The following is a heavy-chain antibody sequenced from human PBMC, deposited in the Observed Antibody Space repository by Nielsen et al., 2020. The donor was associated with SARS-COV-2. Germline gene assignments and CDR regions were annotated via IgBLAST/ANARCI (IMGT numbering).Heavy chain of an antibody. CDR1: GGTFSTYA. D-gene: IGHD6-13*01. CDR3: ARIYSSSYIDY. J-gene: IGHJ4*02. V-gene: IGHV1-69*04. CDR2: IIPMVGIP. Sequence: SVKVSCKASGGTFSTYAISWVRQAPGQGLEWLGRIIPMVGIPDYAQNFQGRLTITADKSTSTAYMELSSLRAEDTAVYYCARIYSSSYIDYWGQGALVTVSS.